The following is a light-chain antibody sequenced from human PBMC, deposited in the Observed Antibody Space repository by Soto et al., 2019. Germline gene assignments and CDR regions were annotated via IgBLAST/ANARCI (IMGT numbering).Light chain of an antibody. CDR3: QHYSDWPLT. J-gene: IGKJ4*01. V-gene: IGKV3-15*01. CDR2: GAS. Sequence: EIVMTQSPATLSVSPGEIATLSCRASQTLYNNLAWYQQKLGQAPRRLNNGASSRATDMPARFSGSGSGTDLTLTISGLQSEDFSIYYCQHYSDWPLTFGRGTKVEIK. CDR1: QTLYNN.